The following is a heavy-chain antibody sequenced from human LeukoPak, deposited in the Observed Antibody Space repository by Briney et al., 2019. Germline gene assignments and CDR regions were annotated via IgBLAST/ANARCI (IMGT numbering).Heavy chain of an antibody. CDR2: FDPEDGET. D-gene: IGHD6-13*01. CDR3: ATAGPQQLVYWPLLDTFDI. CDR1: GYTLTELS. V-gene: IGHV1-24*01. Sequence: GASVNVSCKVSGYTLTELSMHWVRQSPGKGLEWMGGFDPEDGETIYAQKFQGRVTMTEDTSTDTAYMELSSLRSEDTAVYYCATAGPQQLVYWPLLDTFDIWGQGTMVTVSS. J-gene: IGHJ3*02.